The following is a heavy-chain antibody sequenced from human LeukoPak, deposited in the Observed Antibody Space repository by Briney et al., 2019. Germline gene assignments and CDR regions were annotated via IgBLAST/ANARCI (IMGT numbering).Heavy chain of an antibody. CDR2: FDPEDGET. Sequence: ASVKVSCKVSGDTLTELSMHWVRQAPGNGLEWMVGFDPEDGETIYAQKFQGKVTMTEDTSTDTAYMELSSLRSDDTAVYYCARGDLTTVTTHFDYWGQGTLVTVSS. V-gene: IGHV1-24*01. J-gene: IGHJ4*02. CDR1: GDTLTELS. CDR3: ARGDLTTVTTHFDY. D-gene: IGHD4-17*01.